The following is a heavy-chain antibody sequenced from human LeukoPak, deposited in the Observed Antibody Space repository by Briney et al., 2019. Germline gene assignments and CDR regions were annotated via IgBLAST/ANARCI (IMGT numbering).Heavy chain of an antibody. CDR1: GFTFSSYS. J-gene: IGHJ4*02. CDR3: AGTRPKYYDYVWGSYRRIDY. Sequence: PGGSLRLSCAASGFTFSSYSMNWVRQAPGKGLEWVSSISSSSSYIYYADSVKGRFTISRDNAKNSLYLQMNSLRAEDTAVYYCAGTRPKYYDYVWGSYRRIDYWGQGTLVTVSS. D-gene: IGHD3-16*02. V-gene: IGHV3-21*01. CDR2: ISSSSSYI.